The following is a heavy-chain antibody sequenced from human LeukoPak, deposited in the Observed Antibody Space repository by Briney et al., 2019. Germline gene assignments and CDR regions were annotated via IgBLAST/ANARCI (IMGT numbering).Heavy chain of an antibody. Sequence: ASVKVSCKASGGTFSSYAISWVRQAPGQGLEWMGGIIPIFGTANYAQKFQGRVTITADESTSTAYMELSSLRSEETAVYYCARDGLGFHQLLFGYFDYWGQGTLVTVSS. CDR2: IIPIFGTA. D-gene: IGHD2-2*01. J-gene: IGHJ4*02. CDR1: GGTFSSYA. CDR3: ARDGLGFHQLLFGYFDY. V-gene: IGHV1-69*01.